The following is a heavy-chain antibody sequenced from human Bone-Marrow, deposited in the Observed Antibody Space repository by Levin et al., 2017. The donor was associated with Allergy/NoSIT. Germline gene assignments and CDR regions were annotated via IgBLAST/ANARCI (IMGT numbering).Heavy chain of an antibody. CDR2: ISYSGKP. J-gene: IGHJ4*02. D-gene: IGHD3-16*01. V-gene: IGHV4-39*01. CDR3: ARRSSVSAAITFDS. Sequence: SQTLSLTCTVSGASITTPDSYWAWIRQAPGQGLEWIASISYSGKPYYSPSLKGRVTISADTSKNQFFLKLTSVTAADRSVYYCARRSSVSAAITFDSWGQGTLLTVSS. CDR1: GASITTPDSY.